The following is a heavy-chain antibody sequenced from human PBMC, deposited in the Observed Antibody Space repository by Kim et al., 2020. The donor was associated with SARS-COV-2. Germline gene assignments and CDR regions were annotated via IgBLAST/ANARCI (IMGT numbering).Heavy chain of an antibody. J-gene: IGHJ4*02. CDR3: AKERYSYGYLSGVY. V-gene: IGHV3-23*01. D-gene: IGHD5-18*01. Sequence: ADSVKGRFTISRDNSKNTLYLQMNSLRAEDTAVYYCAKERYSYGYLSGVYWGQGTLVTVSS.